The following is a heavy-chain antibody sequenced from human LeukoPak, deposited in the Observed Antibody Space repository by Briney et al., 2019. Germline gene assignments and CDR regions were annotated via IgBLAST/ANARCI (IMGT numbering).Heavy chain of an antibody. CDR1: GFTFSSYG. CDR2: IWYDGSNK. J-gene: IGHJ3*02. D-gene: IGHD3-9*01. V-gene: IGHV3-33*01. Sequence: GGSLRLSCAASGFTFSSYGMHWVRQAPGKGLEWVAVIWYDGSNKYYADSVKGRFTISRDNSKNTLYLQMNSLRAEDTAVYYCARLSALTGYYEDAFDIWGQGTMVTVSS. CDR3: ARLSALTGYYEDAFDI.